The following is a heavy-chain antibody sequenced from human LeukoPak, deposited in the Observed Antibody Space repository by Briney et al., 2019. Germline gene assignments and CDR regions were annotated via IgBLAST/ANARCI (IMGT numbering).Heavy chain of an antibody. V-gene: IGHV3-23*01. CDR2: ISSDGDYT. CDR1: GFSVKFYA. Sequence: GGSLRLSCAASGFSVKFYAVTWVRQAPGKGLEWVSGISSDGDYTYYADSVKGRFTISRDISKNTLDLQMNSMRAEDTAVYYCAKMWWSGYPQGVDYWGQGTLVTVSS. J-gene: IGHJ4*02. CDR3: AKMWWSGYPQGVDY. D-gene: IGHD3-3*01.